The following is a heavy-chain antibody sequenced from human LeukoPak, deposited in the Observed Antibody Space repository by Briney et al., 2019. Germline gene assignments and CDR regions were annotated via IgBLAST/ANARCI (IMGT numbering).Heavy chain of an antibody. CDR3: AKDGSSGWDDAFDI. CDR2: ISWNSGSI. CDR1: GFTFDDYA. D-gene: IGHD6-19*01. Sequence: GRSLRLSCAASGFTFDDYAMHWVRQAPGKGLDWVSGISWNSGSIGYADSVKGRFTISRDNTKNSLYLQMNSLRAEDMAFYYCAKDGSSGWDDAFDIWGQGTMVTVSS. J-gene: IGHJ3*02. V-gene: IGHV3-9*03.